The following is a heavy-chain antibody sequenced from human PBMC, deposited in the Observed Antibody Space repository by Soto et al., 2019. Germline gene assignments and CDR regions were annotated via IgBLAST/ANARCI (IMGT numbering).Heavy chain of an antibody. CDR2: IYFAGST. Sequence: SETLSLTCTVSGGSISSGSYLWGLIRQPPGKGLEWIGSIYFAGSTYYNPSLQSRLTISVDTSKNQFSLKMSSVTAADTAVYYCARIRRSGSFLDYRGQGTLVTVSS. CDR3: ARIRRSGSFLDY. CDR1: GGSISSGSYL. J-gene: IGHJ4*02. V-gene: IGHV4-39*01. D-gene: IGHD1-26*01.